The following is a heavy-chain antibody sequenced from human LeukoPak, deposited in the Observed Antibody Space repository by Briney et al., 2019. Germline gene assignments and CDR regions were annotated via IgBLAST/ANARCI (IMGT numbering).Heavy chain of an antibody. CDR1: GGSISSSSYY. CDR2: IYYSGST. Sequence: SETLSLTCTVSGGSISSSSYYWGWVRQPPGKGLEWIGNIYYSGSTYYNPSLKSRVTISVDTSKNQFSLKLSSVTAADTAVYYCARRQSGHSYHEYWGQGTLVTVSS. D-gene: IGHD5-18*01. V-gene: IGHV4-39*01. J-gene: IGHJ4*02. CDR3: ARRQSGHSYHEY.